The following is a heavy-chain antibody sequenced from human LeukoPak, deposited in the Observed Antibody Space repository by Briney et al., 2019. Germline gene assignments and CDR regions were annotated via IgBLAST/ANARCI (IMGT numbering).Heavy chain of an antibody. D-gene: IGHD3-10*01. CDR2: IHSSGST. CDR1: GVSITSYY. V-gene: IGHV4-4*07. CDR3: ARVRGASGSYRGDCYYYYMDV. J-gene: IGHJ6*03. Sequence: SETLSLTCTVSGVSITSYYWTWIRQPAGKGLEWIGRIHSSGSTNYNPSLKSRVTMSVDTSKNQFSLKLNSVTAADTAVYFCARVRGASGSYRGDCYYYYMDVWGKGTTVTISS.